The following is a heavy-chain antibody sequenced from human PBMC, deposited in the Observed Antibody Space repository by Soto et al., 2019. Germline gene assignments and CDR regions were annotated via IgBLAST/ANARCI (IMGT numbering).Heavy chain of an antibody. Sequence: QVQLVQSGAEVKKPGSSVKVSCKASGGTFSSYTISWVRQAPGQGLEWMGRIIPILGIANYAQKFQGRVTITADKSTSTAYMELSSLRSEDTAVYYCASDPVVAAAGTDDYWGQGTLVTVSS. J-gene: IGHJ4*02. V-gene: IGHV1-69*02. CDR2: IIPILGIA. CDR3: ASDPVVAAAGTDDY. D-gene: IGHD6-13*01. CDR1: GGTFSSYT.